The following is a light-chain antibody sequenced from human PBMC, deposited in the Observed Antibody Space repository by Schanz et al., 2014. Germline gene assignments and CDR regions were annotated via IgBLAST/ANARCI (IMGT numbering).Light chain of an antibody. CDR3: QQYSSSPYT. Sequence: EIVLTQSPGTLSLSPGERATLSCRASQSVHRNYLAWHQQKPGQAPRLLIYGTSIRATGIPDRFSGSGTGTDFNLTISRLEPEDFAVYYCQQYSSSPYTFGQGTKLEVK. CDR1: QSVHRNY. J-gene: IGKJ2*01. CDR2: GTS. V-gene: IGKV3-20*01.